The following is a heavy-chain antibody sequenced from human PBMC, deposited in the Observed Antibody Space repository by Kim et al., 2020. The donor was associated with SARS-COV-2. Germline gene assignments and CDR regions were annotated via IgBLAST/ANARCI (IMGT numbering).Heavy chain of an antibody. CDR2: ISSSSSYI. V-gene: IGHV3-21*01. CDR3: ARDRGAAALKRGYYFDY. Sequence: GGSLRLSCAASGFTFSSYSMNWVRQAPGKGLEWVSSISSSSSYIYYADSVKGRFTISRDNAKNSLYLQMNSLRAEDTAVYYCARDRGAAALKRGYYFDYWGQGTLVTVSS. D-gene: IGHD6-13*01. J-gene: IGHJ4*02. CDR1: GFTFSSYS.